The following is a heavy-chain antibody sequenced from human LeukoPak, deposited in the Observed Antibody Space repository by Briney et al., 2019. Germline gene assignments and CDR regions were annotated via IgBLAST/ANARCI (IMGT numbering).Heavy chain of an antibody. V-gene: IGHV1-8*03. J-gene: IGHJ4*02. CDR1: GYMFTIYV. D-gene: IGHD6-19*01. CDR2: MNHNSGYT. Sequence: ASVNDSCKTTGYMFTIYVINGVRQAPGQGLEWMGWMNHNSGYTGYAQKFQGRVTITRDTSISTAYMELSSLRSEDTAVYYCARVAGSIDYWGEGTLVTVSS. CDR3: ARVAGSIDY.